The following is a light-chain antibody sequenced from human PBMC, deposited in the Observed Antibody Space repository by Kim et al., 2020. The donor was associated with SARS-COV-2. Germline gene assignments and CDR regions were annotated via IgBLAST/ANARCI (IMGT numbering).Light chain of an antibody. CDR2: EVN. Sequence: QSALTQPPSVSGSPGQSVTISCTGTTSDIGSYDRVSWYQQSPGTAPKLLIFEVNNRPSGVSHRFSGSKSGNTAFLTISGLQAEDEADYYCNSYTSSNTYVFGTATKVTVL. J-gene: IGLJ1*01. CDR3: NSYTSSNTYV. V-gene: IGLV2-18*02. CDR1: TSDIGSYDR.